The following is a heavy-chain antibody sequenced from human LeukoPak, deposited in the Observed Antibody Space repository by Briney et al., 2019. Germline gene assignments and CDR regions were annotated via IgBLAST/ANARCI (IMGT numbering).Heavy chain of an antibody. CDR3: AKCSASYSNDAFDV. D-gene: IGHD3-10*02. V-gene: IGHV3-23*01. CDR2: IRGGGSNT. J-gene: IGHJ3*01. Sequence: GGSLRLSCAASGFTFNNYAMNWVRQAPGKGLEWVSYIRGGGSNTRYSDSVRGRFIISRDNSKNILYLQMNSLRAEDTAIYYCAKCSASYSNDAFDVWGRGTMVTVSS. CDR1: GFTFNNYA.